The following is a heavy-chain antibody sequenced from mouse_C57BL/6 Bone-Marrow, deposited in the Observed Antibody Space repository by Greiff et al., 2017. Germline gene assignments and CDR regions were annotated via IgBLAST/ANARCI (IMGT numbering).Heavy chain of an antibody. J-gene: IGHJ2*01. D-gene: IGHD2-10*01. CDR2: IDPNSGGT. V-gene: IGHV1-72*01. Sequence: VQLQQPGAELVKPGASVKLSCKASGYTFTSYWMHWVKQRPGRGLEWIGRIDPNSGGTKYNEKFKSKATLTVDKPSSTAYMQLSSLTSEDSAVYYYARWPTTTSYCIDYWGQGTTLTVSS. CDR3: ARWPTTTSYCIDY. CDR1: GYTFTSYW.